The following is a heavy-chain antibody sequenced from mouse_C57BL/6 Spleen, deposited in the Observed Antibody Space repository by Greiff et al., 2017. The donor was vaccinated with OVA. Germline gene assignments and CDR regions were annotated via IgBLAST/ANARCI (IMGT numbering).Heavy chain of an antibody. CDR3: ARRRYWYFDV. CDR2: ISYDGSN. J-gene: IGHJ1*03. CDR1: GYSIPSGYY. Sequence: ESGPGLVKPSQSLSLTCSVTGYSIPSGYYWNWIRQFPGNKLEWMGYISYDGSNNYNPSLKNRISITRDTSKNQFFLKLNSVTTEDTATYYCARRRYWYFDVWGTGTTVTVSS. V-gene: IGHV3-6*01.